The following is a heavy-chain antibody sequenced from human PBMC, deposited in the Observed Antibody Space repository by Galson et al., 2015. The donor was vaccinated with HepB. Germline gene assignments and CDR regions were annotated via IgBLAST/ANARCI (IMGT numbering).Heavy chain of an antibody. Sequence: SVKVSCKASGYTFTGYYMHWVRQAPGQGLEWMGWINPNSGGTNYAQKFQGWVTMTRDTSISTAYMELSRLRSDDTAVYYCARAGHRIAAAATRDDAFDIWGQGTMATVSS. D-gene: IGHD6-13*01. CDR2: INPNSGGT. CDR3: ARAGHRIAAAATRDDAFDI. CDR1: GYTFTGYY. J-gene: IGHJ3*02. V-gene: IGHV1-2*04.